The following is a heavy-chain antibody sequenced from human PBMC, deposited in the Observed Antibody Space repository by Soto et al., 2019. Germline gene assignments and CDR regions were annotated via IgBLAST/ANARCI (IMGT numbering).Heavy chain of an antibody. V-gene: IGHV3-30*18. J-gene: IGHJ3*02. CDR3: AKITVLWFGELYHDAFDI. Sequence: GGSLRLSCAASGFTFSSYGMHWVRQAPGKGLEWVAVISYDGSNKYYADSVKGRFTISRDNSKNTLYLKMNSLRAEDTAVYYCAKITVLWFGELYHDAFDIWGQGTMVTVSS. D-gene: IGHD3-10*01. CDR1: GFTFSSYG. CDR2: ISYDGSNK.